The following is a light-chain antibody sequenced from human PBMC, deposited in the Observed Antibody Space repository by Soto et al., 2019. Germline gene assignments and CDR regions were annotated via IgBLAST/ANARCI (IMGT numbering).Light chain of an antibody. V-gene: IGLV2-11*01. CDR2: DVS. CDR1: SSDVGRYNY. CDR3: CSYAGSPYV. Sequence: QSALTQPRSVSGSPGQSVTISCTGTSSDVGRYNYVSWYQHHPGKAPKHMIYDVSTRPSGVPDRFSGSKSGTTASLTISGLQAEDEADYYCCSYAGSPYVFGTGTKLTVL. J-gene: IGLJ1*01.